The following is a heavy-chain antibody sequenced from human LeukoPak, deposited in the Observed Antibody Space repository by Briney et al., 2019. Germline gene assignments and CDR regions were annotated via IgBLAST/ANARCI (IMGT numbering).Heavy chain of an antibody. CDR3: ARDRPGDYYDSSGPRELDY. V-gene: IGHV3-30-3*01. CDR1: GFTFSSYA. D-gene: IGHD3-22*01. CDR2: ISYDGSNK. J-gene: IGHJ4*02. Sequence: GGSLRLSCAASGFTFSSYAMHRVRQAPGKGLEWVAVISYDGSNKYYADSVKGRFTISRDNSKNTLYLQMNSLRAEDTAVYYCARDRPGDYYDSSGPRELDYWGQGTLVTVSS.